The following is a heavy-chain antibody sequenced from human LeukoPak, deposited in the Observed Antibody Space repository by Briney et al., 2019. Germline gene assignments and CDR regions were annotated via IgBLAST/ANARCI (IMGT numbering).Heavy chain of an antibody. CDR2: ISDNGVNT. CDR3: AALLTMATLRND. V-gene: IGHV3-23*01. J-gene: IGHJ4*02. CDR1: GFTFSSYA. Sequence: PGGSLRLSCAASGFTFSSYAMSWVRQAPGKGLDWVSAISDNGVNTHYADSVRGRFTISRDNSKDTLYLQMNGLRADDTAVYYCAALLTMATLRNDWGQGALVTVSS. D-gene: IGHD4/OR15-4a*01.